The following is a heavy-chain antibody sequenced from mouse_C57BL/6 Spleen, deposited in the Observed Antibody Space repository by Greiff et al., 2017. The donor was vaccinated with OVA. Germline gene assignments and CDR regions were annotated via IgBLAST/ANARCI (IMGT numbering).Heavy chain of an antibody. V-gene: IGHV1-15*01. CDR1: GYTFNDYE. CDR3: TRLVSY. CDR2: IDPETAGT. J-gene: IGHJ3*01. D-gene: IGHD1-1*02. Sequence: QVQLKQSGAELVRPGASVTLSCKASGYTFNDYEMHWVQQTPVHGLEWIGAIDPETAGTAYNQKFKGKAILTADKSTSTAYMELRSLTSDDSDVYYCTRLVSYWGQGTLVTVSA.